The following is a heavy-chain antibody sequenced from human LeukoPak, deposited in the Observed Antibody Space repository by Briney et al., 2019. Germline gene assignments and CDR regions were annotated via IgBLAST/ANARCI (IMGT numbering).Heavy chain of an antibody. Sequence: GGSLRLSCAASGFTFSSYAMSWVRQAPGKGLEWVSAISGSGGSTYYADSVKGRFTISRDNSKNTLYLQMNSLRAEDTAVYYCARERSSSWSSYYFDYWGQGTLVTVSS. CDR3: ARERSSSWSSYYFDY. V-gene: IGHV3-23*01. D-gene: IGHD6-13*01. CDR2: ISGSGGST. CDR1: GFTFSSYA. J-gene: IGHJ4*02.